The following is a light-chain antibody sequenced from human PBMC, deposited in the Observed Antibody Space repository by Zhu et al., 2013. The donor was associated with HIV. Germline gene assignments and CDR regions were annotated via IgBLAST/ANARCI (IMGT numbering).Light chain of an antibody. CDR1: SSNIGNNY. J-gene: IGLJ2*01. CDR2: DNN. CDR3: GTWDSSLSAVV. Sequence: QSVLTQPPSVSAAPGQKVTISCSGSSSNIGNNYVSWYQHLPGTAPKLLIYDNNKPPSGIPDRFSGSKSGTSATLGITGLQTGDEADYYCGTWDSSLSAVVFGGGTKLTVL. V-gene: IGLV1-51*01.